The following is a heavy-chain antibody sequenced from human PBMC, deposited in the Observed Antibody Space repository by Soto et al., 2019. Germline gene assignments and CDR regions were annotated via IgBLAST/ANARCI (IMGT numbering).Heavy chain of an antibody. CDR2: MNPNSGNT. Sequence: QVQLVQSGAEVKKPGASVKVSCKASGYTFTSYDINWVRQATGQGLEWMGWMNPNSGNTGYAQKFQXRVTXXXXXXXXXXXXXXXXXXXXXXXVYYCARTAAIMYYYYYMDVWGKGTTVTVSS. CDR3: ARTAAIMYYYYYMDV. J-gene: IGHJ6*03. D-gene: IGHD2-2*02. CDR1: GYTFTSYD. V-gene: IGHV1-8*01.